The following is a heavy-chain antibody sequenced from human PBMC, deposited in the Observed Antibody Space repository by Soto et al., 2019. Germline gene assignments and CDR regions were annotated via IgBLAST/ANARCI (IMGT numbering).Heavy chain of an antibody. CDR2: MNPNSGNT. CDR3: ARVRAITGTVGFDP. D-gene: IGHD1-7*01. CDR1: GYTFTSYY. V-gene: IGHV1-8*01. J-gene: IGHJ5*02. Sequence: GASVKVSCKASGYTFTSYYINWVRQATGQGLEWMGWMNPNSGNTGYAQKFQGRVTMTRNTSISTAYMELSSLRSEDTAVYYCARVRAITGTVGFDPWGQGTLVTVSS.